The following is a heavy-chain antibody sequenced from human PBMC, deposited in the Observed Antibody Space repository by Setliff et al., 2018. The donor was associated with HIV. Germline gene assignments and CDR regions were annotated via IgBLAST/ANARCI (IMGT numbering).Heavy chain of an antibody. V-gene: IGHV1-2*02. CDR1: GYTFTAYY. Sequence: ASVKVSCKASGYTFTAYYMHWVRQAPGQGLEWMGWIYPNSGGTKYAQKFQGRVTMTRDTSISTAYMELSRLRSDDTAVYYCARENSGYRAFDYWGQATLVTVPQ. CDR2: IYPNSGGT. CDR3: ARENSGYRAFDY. J-gene: IGHJ4*02. D-gene: IGHD3-22*01.